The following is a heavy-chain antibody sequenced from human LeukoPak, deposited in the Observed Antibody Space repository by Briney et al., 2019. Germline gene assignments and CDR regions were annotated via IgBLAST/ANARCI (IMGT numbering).Heavy chain of an antibody. J-gene: IGHJ4*02. D-gene: IGHD1-14*01. CDR1: GFIFSSYS. CDR3: ARVYRRYFDY. CDR2: ISSSSSSI. V-gene: IGHV3-48*01. Sequence: GGSLRLSCAASGFIFSSYSMNWVRQAPGKGLEWVSYISSSSSSIYYADAVKGRFAISRDNAKNSLYLQMNSLRAEDTAVYYCARVYRRYFDYWGQGTLVTVSS.